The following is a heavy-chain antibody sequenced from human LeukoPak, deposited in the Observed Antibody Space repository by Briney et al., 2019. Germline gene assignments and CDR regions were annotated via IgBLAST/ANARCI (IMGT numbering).Heavy chain of an antibody. V-gene: IGHV4-34*01. CDR2: INHSGST. J-gene: IGHJ4*02. D-gene: IGHD2-2*01. CDR1: GGSFSGYY. Sequence: PSETLSLTCAVYGGSFSGYYWSWIRQPPGKGLEWIGEINHSGSTNYNPSLKSRVTISLDTSKNQFSLKLSSVTAADTVVYYCARYCSSTSCYVGFDYWGQGTLVTVSS. CDR3: ARYCSSTSCYVGFDY.